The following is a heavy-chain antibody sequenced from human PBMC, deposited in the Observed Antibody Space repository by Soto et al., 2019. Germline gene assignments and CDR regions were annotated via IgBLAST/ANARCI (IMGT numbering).Heavy chain of an antibody. Sequence: VPLVESGGGLVQPGGSLRLSCAASGFTFSSYSMNWVRQAPGKGLEWVSSISSSSSYIYYADSVKGRFTISRDNAKNSLYLQMNSLRAEDTAVYYCARDIVVVTAIHWYFDLWGRGTLVTVSS. CDR3: ARDIVVVTAIHWYFDL. V-gene: IGHV3-21*01. CDR2: ISSSSSYI. D-gene: IGHD2-21*02. CDR1: GFTFSSYS. J-gene: IGHJ2*01.